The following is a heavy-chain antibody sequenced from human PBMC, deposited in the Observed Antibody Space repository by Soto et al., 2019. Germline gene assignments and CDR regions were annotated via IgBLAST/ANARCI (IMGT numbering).Heavy chain of an antibody. D-gene: IGHD3-22*01. Sequence: QVQLVKSGGGVVQPGRSLRLSCAVSGFTFSNYAMHWVRQAPGKGLEWVAVISYDGGNKYYADSVKGRFTISRDNSKNTLYLQMNNLRAEDTAVYYCARDPGYYDSSGSYFYYFDNWGQGTLVTVSS. CDR3: ARDPGYYDSSGSYFYYFDN. CDR2: ISYDGGNK. V-gene: IGHV3-30-3*01. CDR1: GFTFSNYA. J-gene: IGHJ4*02.